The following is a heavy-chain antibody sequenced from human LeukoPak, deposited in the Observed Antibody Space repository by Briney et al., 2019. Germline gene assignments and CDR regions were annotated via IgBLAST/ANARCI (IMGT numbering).Heavy chain of an antibody. J-gene: IGHJ6*02. V-gene: IGHV4-59*12. CDR2: IYYSGST. CDR1: GGSISSYY. Sequence: SETLSLTCTVSGGSISSYYWSWIRQPPGKGLEWIGYIYYSGSTNYNPSLKSRVSISVDTSKKQFSLKLSSVTAADTAVYYCHYDYYYYGMDVWGQGTTVTVSS. CDR3: HYDYYYYGMDV. D-gene: IGHD5-12*01.